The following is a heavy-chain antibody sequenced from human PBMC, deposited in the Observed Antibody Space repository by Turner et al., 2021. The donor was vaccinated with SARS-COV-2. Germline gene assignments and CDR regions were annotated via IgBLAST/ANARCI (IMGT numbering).Heavy chain of an antibody. D-gene: IGHD3-3*01. V-gene: IGHV3-30-3*01. Sequence: QVQLVESGGGVVQSGRSLRLSCTASGFTFTTYAMHWVRQAPGKGLEWVAIISNHGTSQFYADSVKGRFSISRDNSKNTVFLQMNSLRAEDTAVYYCARVDSPTKGFYFDYWGQGTLVTVSS. CDR1: GFTFTTYA. CDR3: ARVDSPTKGFYFDY. J-gene: IGHJ4*02. CDR2: ISNHGTSQ.